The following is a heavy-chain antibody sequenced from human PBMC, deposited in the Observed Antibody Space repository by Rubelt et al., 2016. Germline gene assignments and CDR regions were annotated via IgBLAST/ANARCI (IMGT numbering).Heavy chain of an antibody. CDR1: GFSLSGSA. Sequence: GGGLVQPGGSLKLSCAASGFSLSGSAMHWVRQASGKGLEWVGHIRDRPNNYATLYAASVKGRFIISRDDSENTAYLQMNSLRAEDTAVYSCAVATCTSSSCPNDPFAYWGQGTLVTVS. D-gene: IGHD2-2*01. J-gene: IGHJ4*02. CDR3: AVATCTSSSCPNDPFAY. CDR2: IRDRPNNYAT. V-gene: IGHV3-73*01.